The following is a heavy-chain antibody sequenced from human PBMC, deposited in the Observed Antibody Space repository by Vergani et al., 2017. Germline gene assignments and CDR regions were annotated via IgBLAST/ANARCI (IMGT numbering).Heavy chain of an antibody. CDR3: ARVGYSYGYGYYYYMDV. V-gene: IGHV3-21*04. J-gene: IGHJ6*03. D-gene: IGHD5-18*01. Sequence: EVQLVESGGGLVKPGGSLRLTCAASGFTFSSYSMNWVRQAPGKGLEWVSSISSSSSYIYYADSVKARFTISRDNAKNSLYLQMNSLRAEDTAVYYCARVGYSYGYGYYYYMDVWGKXP. CDR1: GFTFSSYS. CDR2: ISSSSSYI.